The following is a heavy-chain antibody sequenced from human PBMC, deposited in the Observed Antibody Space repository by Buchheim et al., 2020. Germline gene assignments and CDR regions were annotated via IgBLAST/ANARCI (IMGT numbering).Heavy chain of an antibody. CDR3: ARGEEEGYYDYIWGSYRHPYFDY. D-gene: IGHD3-16*02. Sequence: QVQLVESGGGVVQPGRSLRLPCAASGFTFSSYAMHWVRQAPGKGLEWVAVISYDGSNKYYADSVKGRFTISRDNSKNTLYLQMNSLRAEDTAVYYCARGEEEGYYDYIWGSYRHPYFDYWGQGTL. CDR2: ISYDGSNK. J-gene: IGHJ4*02. CDR1: GFTFSSYA. V-gene: IGHV3-30*04.